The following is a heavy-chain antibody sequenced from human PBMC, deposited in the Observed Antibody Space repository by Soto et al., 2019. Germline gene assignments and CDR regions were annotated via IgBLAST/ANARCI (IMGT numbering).Heavy chain of an antibody. J-gene: IGHJ4*02. Sequence: PGGSLRLSCAASGFTVSSSYMSWFRQAPGKGLEWVSTLYAGGNTYYADSVKGRFTISRDDAKNTLYLQMNSLRADDTGVYYCAKYTLSPEDHWGQGTLVTVSS. D-gene: IGHD2-15*01. V-gene: IGHV3-66*01. CDR3: AKYTLSPEDH. CDR1: GFTVSSSY. CDR2: LYAGGNT.